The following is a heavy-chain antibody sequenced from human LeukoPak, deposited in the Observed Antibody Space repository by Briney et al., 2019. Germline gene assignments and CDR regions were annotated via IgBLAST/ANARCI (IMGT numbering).Heavy chain of an antibody. CDR2: IIPIFSTE. D-gene: IGHD4-17*01. CDR3: AGSPTVTTWPAFFDS. CDR1: GGTFSTYP. V-gene: IGHV1-69*05. Sequence: SVKVSCKASGGTFSTYPITWVRQAPGQGGEGGGGIIPIFSTEDYAQKFEARVTITTDESTSTAYMELSSLKFEDTAVYYCAGSPTVTTWPAFFDSWGQGTLVTVSS. J-gene: IGHJ4*02.